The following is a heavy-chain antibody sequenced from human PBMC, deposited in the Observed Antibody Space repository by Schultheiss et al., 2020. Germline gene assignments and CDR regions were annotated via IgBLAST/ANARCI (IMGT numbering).Heavy chain of an antibody. V-gene: IGHV3-33*01. D-gene: IGHD2-2*01. J-gene: IGHJ6*02. Sequence: GESLKISCAASGFTFSSYGMHWVRQAPGKGLEWVAVIWYDGSNKYYADSVKGRFTISRDDSKNTLYLQMNSLKTEDTAVYYCTTDPYSAEYQLLYYYYGMDVWGQGTTVTVSS. CDR1: GFTFSSYG. CDR3: TTDPYSAEYQLLYYYYGMDV. CDR2: IWYDGSNK.